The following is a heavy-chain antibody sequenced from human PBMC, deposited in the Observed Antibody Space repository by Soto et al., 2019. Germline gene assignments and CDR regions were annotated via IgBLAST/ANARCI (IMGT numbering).Heavy chain of an antibody. CDR1: GFTFSSYA. CDR3: ARFKGCSGGRCYPYFDY. J-gene: IGHJ4*02. Sequence: QVQLVESGGGVVQPGRSLRLSCAASGFTFSSYAMHWVRQAPGKGLEWVAVMSYDGSNKYYADSVKGRFTISRDNSKNTLYLQMNSLRAEDTAVYYCARFKGCSGGRCYPYFDYWGQGTLVTVSS. CDR2: MSYDGSNK. D-gene: IGHD2-15*01. V-gene: IGHV3-30-3*01.